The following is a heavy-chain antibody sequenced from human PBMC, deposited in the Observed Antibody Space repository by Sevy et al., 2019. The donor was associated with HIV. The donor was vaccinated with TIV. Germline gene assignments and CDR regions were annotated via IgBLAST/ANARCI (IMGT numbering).Heavy chain of an antibody. CDR2: ISPSGDQA. Sequence: GGSLRLSCGASGFIFSSYVMSWVRQVPGKRLEWVSSISPSGDQAFYGDSVRGRFTVSRDNSKNTMYLHMNSLEDEDTAIYYCAKGDVQNTRAGVDPWGQGTLVTVSS. V-gene: IGHV3-23*01. CDR1: GFIFSSYV. J-gene: IGHJ5*02. D-gene: IGHD2-21*01. CDR3: AKGDVQNTRAGVDP.